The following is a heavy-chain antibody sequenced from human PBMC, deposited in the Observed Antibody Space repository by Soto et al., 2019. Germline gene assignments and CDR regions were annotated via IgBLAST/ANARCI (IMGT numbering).Heavy chain of an antibody. CDR1: GYSFTSYW. CDR3: ARHVSVEMATIRPDY. V-gene: IGHV5-51*01. Sequence: PGESLKISCKGSGYSFTSYWIGWVRQMPGKGLEWMGIIYPGDSDTRYSPSFQGQVTISADKSISTAYLQWSSLKASDTAMYYCARHVSVEMATIRPDYWGQGTLVTVSS. CDR2: IYPGDSDT. J-gene: IGHJ4*02. D-gene: IGHD5-12*01.